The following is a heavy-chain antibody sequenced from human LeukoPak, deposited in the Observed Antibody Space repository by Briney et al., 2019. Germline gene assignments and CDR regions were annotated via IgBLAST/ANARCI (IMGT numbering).Heavy chain of an antibody. J-gene: IGHJ4*02. Sequence: SETLSLTCAVYGGSFSGYYWSWIRQPPGKGLEWIGEINHSGSTNYNPSLKSRVTISVDTSKNQFSLKLSSLRSEDTAAYYCARWPPSGSGGSLHFDYWGQGTLVTVSS. CDR2: INHSGST. V-gene: IGHV4-34*01. CDR3: ARWPPSGSGGSLHFDY. CDR1: GGSFSGYY. D-gene: IGHD2-15*01.